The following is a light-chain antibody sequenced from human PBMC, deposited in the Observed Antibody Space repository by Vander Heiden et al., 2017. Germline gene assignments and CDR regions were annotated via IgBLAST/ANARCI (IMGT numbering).Light chain of an antibody. Sequence: DIQMTQSPSSLSASVGDRVTITCRASQDISNWLAWYQQKPGEAPKLLIYLTSNIQSGVPSRFRGGGSGTHFTLTINSLQPDDFATYYCQQSSSFPRTFGGGTKVEMK. CDR3: QQSSSFPRT. CDR1: QDISNW. V-gene: IGKV1D-12*01. J-gene: IGKJ4*01. CDR2: LTS.